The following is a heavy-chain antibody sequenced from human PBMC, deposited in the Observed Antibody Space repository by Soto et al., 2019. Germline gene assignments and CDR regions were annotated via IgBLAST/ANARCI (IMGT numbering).Heavy chain of an antibody. Sequence: PGGSVRLSCVASGFAFSASAIHWVRQAPGKGLEWVGRIRSKDHNYATAFAASVRGRFTISRDDSKNTAYLQMNSLKAGDTAVYYCARYDTFDYWGQGA. CDR1: GFAFSASA. J-gene: IGHJ4*02. D-gene: IGHD3-9*01. V-gene: IGHV3-73*01. CDR3: ARYDTFDY. CDR2: IRSKDHNYAT.